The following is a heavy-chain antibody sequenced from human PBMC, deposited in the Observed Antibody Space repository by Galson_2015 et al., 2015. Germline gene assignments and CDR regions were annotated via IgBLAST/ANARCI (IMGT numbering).Heavy chain of an antibody. D-gene: IGHD7-27*01. V-gene: IGHV3-21*01. J-gene: IGHJ4*02. CDR1: GFPFSSYT. CDR2: ISGRSTFI. CDR3: TRHLGSGSGSPEF. Sequence: SLRLSCAASGFPFSSYTMNWVRQAPGKGLQWVSSISGRSTFIFYSDSVKGRFTISRDNAKNSLSLQMNSLRGDDTAVYYCTRHLGSGSGSPEFWGQGTLVAVSS.